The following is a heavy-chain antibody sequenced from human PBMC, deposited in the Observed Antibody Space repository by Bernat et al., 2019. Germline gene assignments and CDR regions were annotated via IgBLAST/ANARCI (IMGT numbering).Heavy chain of an antibody. CDR3: ARDTTGTTPSWYFDL. V-gene: IGHV3-21*01. CDR1: GFTFSSYS. CDR2: ISSSSYI. J-gene: IGHJ2*01. D-gene: IGHD1-1*01. Sequence: EVQLVESGGGLVKPGGSLRLSCAASGFTFSSYSMNWVRQAPGKGLEWVSSISSSSYIYYADSVKGRFTISRDNAKNLLYLQLNSLRAEDTAVYYCARDTTGTTPSWYFDLSGSGTLVTVST.